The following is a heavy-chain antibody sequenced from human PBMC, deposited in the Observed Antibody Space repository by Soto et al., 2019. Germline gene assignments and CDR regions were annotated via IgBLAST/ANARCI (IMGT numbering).Heavy chain of an antibody. D-gene: IGHD3-22*01. Sequence: PGGSLRLSCTASGFTFSNAWMSWVRQAPGKGLEWVGRIKSKTDDGTTDYAAPVKGRFTISRDDSKNTLYLQMDSLQTEDTAAYFCATEGNYFDSSGPLDYWGQGT. CDR2: IKSKTDDGTT. J-gene: IGHJ4*02. CDR3: ATEGNYFDSSGPLDY. CDR1: GFTFSNAW. V-gene: IGHV3-15*01.